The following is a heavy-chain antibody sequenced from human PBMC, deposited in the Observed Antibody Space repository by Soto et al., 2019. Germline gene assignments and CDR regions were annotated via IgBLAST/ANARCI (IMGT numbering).Heavy chain of an antibody. D-gene: IGHD1-1*01. CDR2: ISAHNGNT. CDR1: GYAFTTYG. J-gene: IGHJ4*02. CDR3: ARGRYGDY. V-gene: IGHV1-18*01. Sequence: QVHLVQSGAEVKKPGASVQVSCKGSGYAFTTYGITWVRQAPGQGLEWMGWISAHNGNTNYAQKLQGRVTVTRDTSTSTAYMELRSLRSEDTAVYYCARGRYGDYWGQGALVTVSS.